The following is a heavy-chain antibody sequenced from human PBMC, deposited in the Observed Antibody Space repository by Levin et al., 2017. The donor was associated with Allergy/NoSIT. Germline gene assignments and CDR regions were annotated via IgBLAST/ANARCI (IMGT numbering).Heavy chain of an antibody. CDR3: ARDRSGSGSDGMDV. CDR2: ISYDGFNE. J-gene: IGHJ6*02. Sequence: SCAASGFNFRPHGMHWARQAPGKGLEWVAVISYDGFNEYYSDSVKGRFTISRDNSKNALYLEMNSLRSEDTAVYYCARDRSGSGSDGMDVWGQGTPVTVSS. CDR1: GFNFRPHG. D-gene: IGHD3-10*01. V-gene: IGHV3-30*03.